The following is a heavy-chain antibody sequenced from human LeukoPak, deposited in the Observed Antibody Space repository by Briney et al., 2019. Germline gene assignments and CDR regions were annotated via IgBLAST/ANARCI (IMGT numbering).Heavy chain of an antibody. CDR3: ARAYTSSRHYYYYYMDV. V-gene: IGHV3-20*04. CDR1: GFTFDDYG. D-gene: IGHD6-13*01. Sequence: GGSLRLSCAASGFTFDDYGMSWVRQAPGKGLKWVSGITWDSETTGYADSVKGRFTISRDNAKNSLYLQMNSLRAEDTALYYCARAYTSSRHYYYYYMDVWGKGTTVTVSS. CDR2: ITWDSETT. J-gene: IGHJ6*03.